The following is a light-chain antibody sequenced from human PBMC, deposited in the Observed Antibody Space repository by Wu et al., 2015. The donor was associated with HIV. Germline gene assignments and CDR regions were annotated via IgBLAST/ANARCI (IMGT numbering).Light chain of an antibody. CDR2: GAS. V-gene: IGKV1-39*01. J-gene: IGKJ4*01. CDR3: QQSLSPPLT. CDR1: QNMWTF. Sequence: DIQMTQSPSSLSASVGDRVTITCRASQNMWTFLNWYQQKPGKAPKPLIYGASTLESGVPSRFSGSGSGTDLTLTITGLRPEDFATYYCQQSLSPPLTFGGRDQSGDQT.